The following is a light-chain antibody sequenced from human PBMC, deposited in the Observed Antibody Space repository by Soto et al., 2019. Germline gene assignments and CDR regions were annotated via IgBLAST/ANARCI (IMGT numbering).Light chain of an antibody. CDR1: QNIRSN. CDR2: AAS. CDR3: QQYSQWPRGT. V-gene: IGKV3-15*01. Sequence: EIVMTQSPATLSVSPGERATLSCRASQNIRSNLAWYQQKPGQAPRLLIYAASTRATGIPVRFSGSGSGTEFTLTISSLQSEDFTLYYCQQYSQWPRGTFGQGTKVEVK. J-gene: IGKJ1*01.